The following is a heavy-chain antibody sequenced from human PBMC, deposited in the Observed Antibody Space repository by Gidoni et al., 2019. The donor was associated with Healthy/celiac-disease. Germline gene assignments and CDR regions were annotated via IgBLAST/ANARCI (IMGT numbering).Heavy chain of an antibody. D-gene: IGHD4-17*01. Sequence: EVQLLESGGGWVQPGGSLSLSCPASGFTFSSAAMSWVRQAPGKGLEWVSAISGSGGSTYYEDSVKGRFTISRDNSKNTLYLQMNSLRAEDTAVYYCAKGSRSDYFSLGYWGQGTLVTVSS. J-gene: IGHJ4*02. CDR3: AKGSRSDYFSLGY. CDR2: ISGSGGST. V-gene: IGHV3-23*01. CDR1: GFTFSSAA.